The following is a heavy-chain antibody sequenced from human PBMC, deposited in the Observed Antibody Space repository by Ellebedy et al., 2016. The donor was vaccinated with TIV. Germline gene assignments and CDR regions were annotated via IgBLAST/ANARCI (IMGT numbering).Heavy chain of an antibody. CDR1: GFTFNNYA. CDR3: AKAQSEWEVVFDY. Sequence: GESLKISXAASGFTFNNYAMGWVRQAPGKGLEWVSTINGSGNYPYYADSVKGRFTISRDNSRNTLYLQMNSLRAEDMALYYCAKAQSEWEVVFDYWGRGTLVTVSS. V-gene: IGHV3-23*01. CDR2: INGSGNYP. J-gene: IGHJ4*02. D-gene: IGHD1-26*01.